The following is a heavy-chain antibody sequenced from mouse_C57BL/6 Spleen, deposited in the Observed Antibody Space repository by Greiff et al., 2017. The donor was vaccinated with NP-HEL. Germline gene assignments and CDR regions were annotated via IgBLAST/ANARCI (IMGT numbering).Heavy chain of an antibody. J-gene: IGHJ4*01. CDR1: GFTFSDYG. D-gene: IGHD1-2*01. Sequence: EVMLVESGGGLVKPGGSLKLSCAASGFTFSDYGLHWVRQAPEKGLEWVAYISSGSSTIYYADKVKGRFTISRDNAKNPLFLQMTSLRPEDTAMYYGARPVTTAQAMDYWGQGTSVTVSS. CDR3: ARPVTTAQAMDY. CDR2: ISSGSSTI. V-gene: IGHV5-17*01.